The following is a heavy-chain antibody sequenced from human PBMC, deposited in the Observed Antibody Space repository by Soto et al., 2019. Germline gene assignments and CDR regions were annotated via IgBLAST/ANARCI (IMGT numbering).Heavy chain of an antibody. D-gene: IGHD4-17*01. CDR3: ASPPRATVTDNIFDY. Sequence: GGSLRLSCAASGLTFNSYAMSWVRQAPGKGLEWVSAISGSDGSTYYADSVKGRFTISRDNSKNTLYLQMSSLRAEDTAVYYCASPPRATVTDNIFDYWGQGTLLTSPQ. CDR1: GLTFNSYA. J-gene: IGHJ4*02. CDR2: ISGSDGST. V-gene: IGHV3-23*01.